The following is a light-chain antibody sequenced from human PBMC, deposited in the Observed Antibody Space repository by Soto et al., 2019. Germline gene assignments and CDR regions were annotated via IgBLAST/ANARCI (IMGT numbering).Light chain of an antibody. V-gene: IGKV4-1*01. Sequence: DIVMTQSPDSLAVSLGERATINCKSSQRVLYDSNNKNYLAWYQQRAGQPPKLLIYWASTRESGVPDRFSGSGSGTDFTLTISSLQAEDVALYFCQQYYSSPYTFGQGTKLEIK. CDR2: WAS. J-gene: IGKJ2*01. CDR1: QRVLYDSNNKNY. CDR3: QQYYSSPYT.